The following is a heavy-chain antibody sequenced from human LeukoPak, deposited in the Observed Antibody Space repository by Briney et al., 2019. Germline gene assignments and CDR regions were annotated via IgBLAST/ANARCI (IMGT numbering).Heavy chain of an antibody. J-gene: IGHJ4*02. Sequence: GGSLRLSCAASGFTFSSYEMNWVRQAPGKGLEWVSYISSSGSAIYYADSVKGRFTISRDNAKNSLYLQMNSLRAEDTAVYYCASAGYSSSWYSRYFDYWGQGTLVTVSS. CDR2: ISSSGSAI. CDR3: ASAGYSSSWYSRYFDY. D-gene: IGHD6-13*01. V-gene: IGHV3-48*03. CDR1: GFTFSSYE.